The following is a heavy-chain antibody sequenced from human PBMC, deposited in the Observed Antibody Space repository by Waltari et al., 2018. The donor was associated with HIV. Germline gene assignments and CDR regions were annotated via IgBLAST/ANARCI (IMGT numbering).Heavy chain of an antibody. CDR2: ISWNSGSI. CDR3: AKGQTLYWYFDL. CDR1: GFTFDDYA. J-gene: IGHJ2*01. V-gene: IGHV3-9*01. Sequence: EVQLVESGGDLVQPGRSLRLSCAASGFTFDDYAMHWVRQAPGKGLEWVSGISWNSGSIGYADSVKGRFTISRDNAKNSLYLQMNSLRAEDTALYYCAKGQTLYWYFDLWGRGTLVTVSS.